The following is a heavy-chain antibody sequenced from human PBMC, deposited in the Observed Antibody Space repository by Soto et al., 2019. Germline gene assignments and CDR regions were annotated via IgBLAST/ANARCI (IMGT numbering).Heavy chain of an antibody. CDR3: ARGGDGELNIYSFDS. V-gene: IGHV4-34*01. D-gene: IGHD4-17*01. J-gene: IGHJ4*02. CDR2: INHSGST. Sequence: PSETLSLTCAVYGGSFSGYYWSWIRQPPGKGLEWIGEINHSGSTNYNPSLKSRVTISVDTSKNQFSLKLSSVTAADTAVYYCARGGDGELNIYSFDSWGQGTLVTVSS. CDR1: GGSFSGYY.